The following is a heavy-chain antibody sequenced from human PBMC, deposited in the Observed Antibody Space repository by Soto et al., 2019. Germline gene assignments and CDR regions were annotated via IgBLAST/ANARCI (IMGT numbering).Heavy chain of an antibody. D-gene: IGHD1-26*01. V-gene: IGHV3-15*05. J-gene: IGHJ5*02. CDR3: TTVIPKGKWELGT. CDR1: GFAFSTAW. Sequence: PGGSLRLSCAASGFAFSTAWMSWVRQAPGKGLEWVGRIKSRADGGTTDYAGPVKGRFTISRHDSRNTLYVQMSSLRIEDTAVYYCTTVIPKGKWELGTWGQGTLVTVSS. CDR2: IKSRADGGTT.